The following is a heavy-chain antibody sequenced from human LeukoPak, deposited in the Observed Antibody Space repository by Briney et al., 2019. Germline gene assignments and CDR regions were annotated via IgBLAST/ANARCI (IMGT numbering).Heavy chain of an antibody. CDR2: ISHSGRT. D-gene: IGHD4-11*01. CDR1: GGSISNYY. CDR3: ARHDYTNPRVDY. J-gene: IGHJ4*02. V-gene: IGHV4-59*08. Sequence: SETLSLTCTVSGGSISNYYWSWIRQPPGKGLEWVGYISHSGRTDYNPSLRSRVTISVGTSKNQLSLKLSSVTAADTAVYYCARHDYTNPRVDYWGRGTLVTVSS.